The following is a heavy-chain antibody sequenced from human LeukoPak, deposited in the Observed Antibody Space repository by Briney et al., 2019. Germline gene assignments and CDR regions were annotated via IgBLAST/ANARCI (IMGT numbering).Heavy chain of an antibody. Sequence: SETLSLTCTVSGDSISSSAYYWGWIRQPPGKGLEWIGNIFYSRTSYYNPSLKSRVTISVDTSKNQFSLKLSSVTAADTAVYYCARHDSAFRDSGYVSYIDLWGRGTLVTVSS. J-gene: IGHJ2*01. CDR3: ARHDSAFRDSGYVSYIDL. V-gene: IGHV4-39*01. CDR1: GDSISSSAYY. D-gene: IGHD6-13*01. CDR2: IFYSRTS.